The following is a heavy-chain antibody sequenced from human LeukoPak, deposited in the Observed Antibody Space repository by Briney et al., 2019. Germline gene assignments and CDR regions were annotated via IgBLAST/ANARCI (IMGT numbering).Heavy chain of an antibody. Sequence: GGSLRLSCAASGFTFSSYTMHWVRQAPRKGLEYVSAISSNGGSTYYANSVKGRFTISRDNSKNTLYLQMGSLRAEDMAVYYCARDRDSSGYYFYYYYMDVWGKGTTVTVSS. CDR1: GFTFSSYT. CDR2: ISSNGGST. V-gene: IGHV3-64*01. CDR3: ARDRDSSGYYFYYYYMDV. D-gene: IGHD3-22*01. J-gene: IGHJ6*03.